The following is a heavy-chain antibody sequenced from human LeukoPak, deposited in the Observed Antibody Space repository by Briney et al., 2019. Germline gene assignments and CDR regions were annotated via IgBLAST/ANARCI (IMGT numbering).Heavy chain of an antibody. V-gene: IGHV3-23*01. Sequence: PGGSLRLSCAASGFTFSSYAMSWVRQAPGKGLEWVSAIGNSGGSTYYADSVKGRFTISRDNSKNTLYLQMNSLRAEDTAVYYCAAQMATIDYYFYYMDVWGKGTTVTVSS. J-gene: IGHJ6*03. CDR3: AAQMATIDYYFYYMDV. D-gene: IGHD5-24*01. CDR1: GFTFSSYA. CDR2: IGNSGGST.